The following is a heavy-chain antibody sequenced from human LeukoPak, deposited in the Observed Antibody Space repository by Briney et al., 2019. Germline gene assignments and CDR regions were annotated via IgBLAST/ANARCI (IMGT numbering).Heavy chain of an antibody. Sequence: GGSLRLSCAASGFIFSNYGMHWVRQAPGKGLEWVAVISYDGSNKYYADSVKGRFTISRDNSKNTLYLQMNSLRAEDTAVYYCAKDRGGSYWAPGYWGQGTLVTVSS. CDR2: ISYDGSNK. CDR1: GFIFSNYG. CDR3: AKDRGGSYWAPGY. V-gene: IGHV3-30*18. J-gene: IGHJ4*02. D-gene: IGHD1-26*01.